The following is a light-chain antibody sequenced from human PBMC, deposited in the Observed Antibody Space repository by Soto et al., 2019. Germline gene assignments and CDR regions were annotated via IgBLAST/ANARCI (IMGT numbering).Light chain of an antibody. CDR1: QSVGSN. J-gene: IGKJ2*01. V-gene: IGKV3-15*01. Sequence: EIVLTHSPATLSVSPGERATLSCRASQSVGSNLAWYQQRPGQPPRLLIYDASTRATDIPARFSGGGSGTEFTRTLSSLQSGDFAVYYCQQYNNWPYTFGQGTKLQIK. CDR3: QQYNNWPYT. CDR2: DAS.